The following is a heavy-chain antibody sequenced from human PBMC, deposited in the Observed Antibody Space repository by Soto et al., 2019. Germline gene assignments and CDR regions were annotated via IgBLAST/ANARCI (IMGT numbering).Heavy chain of an antibody. Sequence: GSGPTLVNPTQTLTLTCTFSGFSLSTSGVGVGWIRQPPGKALEWLALIYWDDDKRYSPSLKSRLTITKDSSKNQVVLTMTNMDPVDTATYYCAHVRLYDILTGYYALFDYWGQGTLVTVSS. CDR2: IYWDDDK. D-gene: IGHD3-9*01. J-gene: IGHJ4*02. CDR1: GFSLSTSGVG. CDR3: AHVRLYDILTGYYALFDY. V-gene: IGHV2-5*02.